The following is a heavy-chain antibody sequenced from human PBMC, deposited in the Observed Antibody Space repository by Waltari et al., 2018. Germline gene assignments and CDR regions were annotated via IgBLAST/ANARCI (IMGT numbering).Heavy chain of an antibody. Sequence: QVQLQQWGAGLLKPSETLSLTCAVYGGSFSGYYWSWIRQPPGKGLEWIGEINHSGSTNYNPSLKSRVTISVDTSKNQFYLKLSSVTAADTAGYDGARGIGSSGYYYRTPYYCYGMDVWGQGTTVTVSS. CDR3: ARGIGSSGYYYRTPYYCYGMDV. D-gene: IGHD3-22*01. J-gene: IGHJ6*02. CDR2: INHSGST. V-gene: IGHV4-34*01. CDR1: GGSFSGYY.